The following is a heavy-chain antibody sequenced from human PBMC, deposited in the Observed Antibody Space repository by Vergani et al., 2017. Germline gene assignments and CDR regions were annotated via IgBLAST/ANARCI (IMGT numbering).Heavy chain of an antibody. CDR2: ISGSGGAT. V-gene: IGHV3-23*01. Sequence: EVQLLESGGGLVQPGGSLRLSCAASGFTFSSYAMSWVRQSPGKGLECVSGISGSGGATYYADSVKGRFTISRDNSKNTLYLQMNSLRAEDTAVYYCAKXSMIVVVMTEEFDYWGQGTLVTVSS. J-gene: IGHJ4*02. CDR3: AKXSMIVVVMTEEFDY. CDR1: GFTFSSYA. D-gene: IGHD3-22*01.